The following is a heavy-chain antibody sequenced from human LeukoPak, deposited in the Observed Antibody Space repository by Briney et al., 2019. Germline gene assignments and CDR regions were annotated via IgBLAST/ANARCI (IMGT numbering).Heavy chain of an antibody. V-gene: IGHV3-30*03. D-gene: IGHD6-6*01. Sequence: PGRSLRLSCAASGFTFSHYAMHWVRQAPGKGLEWVAVISFDGTNKFYADSVKGRFTISRDNSKNTLYLQMNSLRAEDTAVYYCARDPRLSTSSFFDYWGQGTLVTVFS. J-gene: IGHJ4*02. CDR1: GFTFSHYA. CDR2: ISFDGTNK. CDR3: ARDPRLSTSSFFDY.